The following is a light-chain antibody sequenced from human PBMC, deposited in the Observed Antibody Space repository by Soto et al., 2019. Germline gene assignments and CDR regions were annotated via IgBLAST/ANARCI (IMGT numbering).Light chain of an antibody. J-gene: IGKJ5*01. CDR1: QSISSY. V-gene: IGKV1-39*01. CDR3: QQSYSTPRVT. Sequence: DIQMTQSPSSLSASVGDRVTITCGSSQSISSYLNWYQQKPGKAPKPLIYAASSLQSGVPSRFSGSGSGTDFTLTISSLQPEDFATYYCQQSYSTPRVTFGQGTRLEI. CDR2: AAS.